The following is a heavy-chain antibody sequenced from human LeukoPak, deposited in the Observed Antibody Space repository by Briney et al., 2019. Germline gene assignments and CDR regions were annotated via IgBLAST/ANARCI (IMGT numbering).Heavy chain of an antibody. V-gene: IGHV5-51*01. CDR3: ARRTYCSGGSCYSTSINWFDP. J-gene: IGHJ5*02. D-gene: IGHD2-15*01. CDR1: GYSFTSYW. Sequence: GESLKISCKGSGYSFTSYWIGWVRQMPGKGLEWMGIIYPGDSDTRYSPSFQGQVTISADKSISTAHLQWGSLKASDTAMYYCARRTYCSGGSCYSTSINWFDPWGQGTLVTVSS. CDR2: IYPGDSDT.